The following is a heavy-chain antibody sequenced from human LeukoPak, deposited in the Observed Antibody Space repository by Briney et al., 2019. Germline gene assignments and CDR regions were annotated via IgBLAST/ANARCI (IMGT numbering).Heavy chain of an antibody. Sequence: VASVTVSCTASGYTFTSYYMHWVRQAPGQGLEWMGIINPSGGSTSYAQKFQGRVTMTRDTSTSTVYMELSSLRSEDTAVYYCARENPAAVPFDYWGQGTLVTVSS. V-gene: IGHV1-46*01. D-gene: IGHD6-13*01. CDR3: ARENPAAVPFDY. CDR2: INPSGGST. J-gene: IGHJ4*02. CDR1: GYTFTSYY.